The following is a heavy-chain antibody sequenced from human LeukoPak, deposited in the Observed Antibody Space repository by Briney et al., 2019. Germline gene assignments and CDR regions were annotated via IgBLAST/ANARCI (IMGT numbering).Heavy chain of an antibody. Sequence: SETLSLTCAVYGGSFSGYYWSWIRQPPGKGLEWIGEIYHSGSTNYNPSLKSRVTISVDKSKNQFSLKLSSVTAADTAVYYCARVRTTPDWYFDLWGRGTLVTVSS. CDR2: IYHSGST. D-gene: IGHD4-11*01. J-gene: IGHJ2*01. CDR3: ARVRTTPDWYFDL. CDR1: GGSFSGYY. V-gene: IGHV4-34*01.